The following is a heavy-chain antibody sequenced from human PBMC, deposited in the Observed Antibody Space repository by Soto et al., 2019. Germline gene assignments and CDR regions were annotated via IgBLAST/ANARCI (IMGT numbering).Heavy chain of an antibody. CDR2: ISGSGGST. CDR3: AKDGANFYKYSSSWYHRQFDY. CDR1: GFTFSSYA. J-gene: IGHJ4*02. V-gene: IGHV3-23*01. D-gene: IGHD6-13*01. Sequence: EVQLLESGGGLVQPGGSLRLSCAASGFTFSSYAMSWVRQAPGKGLEWVSAISGSGGSTYYADSVKGRFTISRDNSKNTLYLQMNSLRAEDTAVYYCAKDGANFYKYSSSWYHRQFDYWGQGTLVTVSS.